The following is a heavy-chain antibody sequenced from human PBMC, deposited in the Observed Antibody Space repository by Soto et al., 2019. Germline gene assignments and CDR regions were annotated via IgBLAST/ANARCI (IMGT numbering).Heavy chain of an antibody. Sequence: QVQLVQSASEVGKPGASVKVSCKASGYTFTTIRLSWVRQAPGQGLEWMGWIRPHNGDTQYAQKFQGRVTMTADTSTTPAYMEVRRLRTCDPAVFYCARDRSGGYDFWGQGTLVTVSS. CDR1: GYTFTTIR. J-gene: IGHJ4*02. V-gene: IGHV1-18*01. D-gene: IGHD6-19*01. CDR2: IRPHNGDT. CDR3: ARDRSGGYDF.